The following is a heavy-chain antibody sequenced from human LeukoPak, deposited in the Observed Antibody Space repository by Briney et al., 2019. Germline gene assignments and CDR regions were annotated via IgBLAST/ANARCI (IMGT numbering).Heavy chain of an antibody. CDR1: GYTFTSYG. Sequence: GASVKVSCKASGYTFTSYGISWVRQAPGQGLEWMGWISAYNGNTNYAQKLQGRVTMTTDTSTSTAYMELRSLRSDDTAVYYCARDQGFGYYDYVWGSYRLYYFDYWGQGTLVTVSS. CDR3: ARDQGFGYYDYVWGSYRLYYFDY. J-gene: IGHJ4*02. V-gene: IGHV1-18*04. CDR2: ISAYNGNT. D-gene: IGHD3-16*02.